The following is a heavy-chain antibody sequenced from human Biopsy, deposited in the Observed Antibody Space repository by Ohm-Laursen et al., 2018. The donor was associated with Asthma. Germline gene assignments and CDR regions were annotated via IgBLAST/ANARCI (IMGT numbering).Heavy chain of an antibody. CDR1: GGTFSNFA. V-gene: IGHV1-69*13. D-gene: IGHD6-19*01. Sequence: SVKVSCKASGGTFSNFAISWVRQAPGQGLEWLGGIVTVFGITNYAQKFQGRVTITADESTSTAYMEVTSLRSEDTAIYYCARCQVGYSSGWSLLLKKIYYSGMDFWGQGTAVTVSS. CDR3: ARCQVGYSSGWSLLLKKIYYSGMDF. J-gene: IGHJ6*02. CDR2: IVTVFGIT.